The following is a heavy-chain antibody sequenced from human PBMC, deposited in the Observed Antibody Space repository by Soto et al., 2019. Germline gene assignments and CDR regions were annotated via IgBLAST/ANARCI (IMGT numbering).Heavy chain of an antibody. J-gene: IGHJ4*02. CDR2: IYRTGST. CDR1: GGSFTSNNW. D-gene: IGHD1-7*01. Sequence: SETLSLTCAVSGGSFTSNNWWTWVRQPPGQGLEWIGEIYRTGSTNYNPSLKSRVTIPLDKSENQFSLKVTSLTAADTTVYYCASRDPGTSVDYWGQGTLVTVSS. V-gene: IGHV4-4*02. CDR3: ASRDPGTSVDY.